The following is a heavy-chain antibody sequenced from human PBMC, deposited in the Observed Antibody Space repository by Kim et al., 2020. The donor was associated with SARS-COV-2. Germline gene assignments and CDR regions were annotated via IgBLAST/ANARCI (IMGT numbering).Heavy chain of an antibody. CDR3: AKDLWRDQVYVILTGYYNYSYGMDV. V-gene: IGHV3-30*18. CDR1: GFTFSSDG. CDR2: ISYDGSNK. J-gene: IGHJ6*02. Sequence: GGSLRLSCAASGFTFSSDGMHWVRQAPGKGLEWVAGISYDGSNKYYEDSVKGRFTIPRDNSKNTLYLQMNSLRVEDTAVYYCAKDLWRDQVYVILTGYYNYSYGMDVWTQSTTVTVFS. D-gene: IGHD3-9*01.